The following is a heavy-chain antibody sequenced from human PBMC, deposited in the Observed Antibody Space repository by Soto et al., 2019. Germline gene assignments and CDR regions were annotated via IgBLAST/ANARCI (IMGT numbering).Heavy chain of an antibody. CDR3: ARHSPQWLAKDYYYYGMDV. Sequence: SETLSLTCTASGGSISSSSYYWGWIRQPTGKGLEWIGSIYYSGSTYYNPSLKSRVTISVDTSKNQFSLKLSSVTAADTAVYYCARHSPQWLAKDYYYYGMDVWGQGTTVTVS. CDR2: IYYSGST. J-gene: IGHJ6*02. V-gene: IGHV4-39*01. D-gene: IGHD6-19*01. CDR1: GGSISSSSYY.